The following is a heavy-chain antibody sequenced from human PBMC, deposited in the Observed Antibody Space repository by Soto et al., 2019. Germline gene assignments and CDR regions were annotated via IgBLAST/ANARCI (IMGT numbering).Heavy chain of an antibody. V-gene: IGHV3-23*01. CDR3: AVHLGQNYYTMDV. CDR1: GFTFSNFV. J-gene: IGHJ6*02. Sequence: EVQLLESGGDWVQPGGSLRLSCAASGFTFSNFVMSWVRHIPGKGLHWVSGITGSGGRAYYADSVKGRFTISRDNSRNTLYLQLSRLGAEDTAMYHCAVHLGQNYYTMDVCGQGTTVTVSS. CDR2: ITGSGGRA.